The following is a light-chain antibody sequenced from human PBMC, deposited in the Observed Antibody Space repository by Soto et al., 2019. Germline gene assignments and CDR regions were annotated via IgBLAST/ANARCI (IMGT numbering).Light chain of an antibody. J-gene: IGKJ1*01. V-gene: IGKV1-6*01. Sequence: AIQITQSPSSLSASVGDRVTITCRASQGIRNDLGWYQQKPGKAPKLLIYAASSLQSGVPSRFSGSGSGTDFTLIISSLQPEDFATYYCLQDYNYPLPFGQGTKVEIK. CDR2: AAS. CDR3: LQDYNYPLP. CDR1: QGIRND.